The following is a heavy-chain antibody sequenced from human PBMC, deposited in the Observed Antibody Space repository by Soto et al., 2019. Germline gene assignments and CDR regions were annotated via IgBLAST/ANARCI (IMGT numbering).Heavy chain of an antibody. J-gene: IGHJ6*02. CDR3: ATDLRSSGMDV. CDR1: GFTVSSNY. V-gene: IGHV3-53*01. D-gene: IGHD6-6*01. CDR2: IYSGGST. Sequence: GGSLRLSCAASGFTVSSNYMSWVRQAPGKGLEWVSVIYSGGSTYYADSVKGRFTISRDNSKNTLYLQMNSLRAEDTAVYYCATDLRSSGMDVWGQGTTVTVSS.